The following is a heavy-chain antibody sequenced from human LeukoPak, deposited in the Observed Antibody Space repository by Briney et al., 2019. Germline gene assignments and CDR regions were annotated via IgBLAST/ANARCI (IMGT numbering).Heavy chain of an antibody. D-gene: IGHD2-15*01. Sequence: SETPSLTCTVSGYSISSGYYWGWIRQPPGKGLEWIGSIYHSGSTYYNPSLKSRVTISVDTSKNQFSLKLSSVTAADTAVYYCARTRPLYCSGGSCYPHIFDYWGQGTLVTVSS. J-gene: IGHJ4*02. CDR3: ARTRPLYCSGGSCYPHIFDY. V-gene: IGHV4-38-2*02. CDR2: IYHSGST. CDR1: GYSISSGYY.